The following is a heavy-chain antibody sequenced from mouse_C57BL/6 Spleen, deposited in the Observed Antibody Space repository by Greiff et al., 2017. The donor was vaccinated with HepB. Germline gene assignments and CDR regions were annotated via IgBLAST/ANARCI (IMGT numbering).Heavy chain of an antibody. V-gene: IGHV5-17*01. CDR1: GFTFSDYG. CDR2: ISSGSSTI. D-gene: IGHD1-1*01. CDR3: AISYGSTPFAY. Sequence: DVKLVESGGGLVKPGGSLKLSCAASGFTFSDYGMHWVRQAPEKGLEWVAYISSGSSTIYYADTVKGRFTISRDNAKNTLFLQMTSLRSEDTAMYYCAISYGSTPFAYWGQGTLVTVSA. J-gene: IGHJ3*01.